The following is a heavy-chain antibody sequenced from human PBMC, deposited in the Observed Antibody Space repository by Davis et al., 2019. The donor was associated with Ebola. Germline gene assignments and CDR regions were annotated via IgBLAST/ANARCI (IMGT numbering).Heavy chain of an antibody. CDR3: TTTTTTNDY. Sequence: PGGSLRLSCAASGFTFSGPAMHWVRQASGKGLEWVGRIRSKANSYATAYAASVKGRFTISRDDSKNTAYLQMNSLKPEDTAVYYCTTTTTTNDYWGQGTLVTVSS. J-gene: IGHJ4*02. CDR2: IRSKANSYAT. V-gene: IGHV3-73*01. CDR1: GFTFSGPA. D-gene: IGHD4-17*01.